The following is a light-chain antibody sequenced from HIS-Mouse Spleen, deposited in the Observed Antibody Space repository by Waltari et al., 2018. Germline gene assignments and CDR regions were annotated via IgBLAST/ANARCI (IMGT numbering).Light chain of an antibody. J-gene: IGKJ2*01. CDR2: GAS. Sequence: EIVLTQSPGTLSLSPGERATLSCRASQSVSSSYLAWYQQKPGQAPRLLSYGASSRATGIPDRFSGSGSGTDFTLTISRLEPEDFAVYYCQQYAMYTFGQGTKLEIK. V-gene: IGKV3-20*01. CDR1: QSVSSSY. CDR3: QQYAMYT.